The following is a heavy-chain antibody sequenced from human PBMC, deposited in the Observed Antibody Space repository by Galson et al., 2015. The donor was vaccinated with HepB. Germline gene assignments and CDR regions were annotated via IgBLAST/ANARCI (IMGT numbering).Heavy chain of an antibody. CDR1: GFTVSSNH. CDR3: ARARYSSSSRFGFDYYYYYGMDV. D-gene: IGHD6-6*01. V-gene: IGHV3-66*02. Sequence: SLRLSCAASGFTVSSNHMSWVRQAPGKGLEWVSVIYSGGSNKYYADSVKGRFTISRDNSKNTLYLQMNSLRAEDTAVYYCARARYSSSSRFGFDYYYYYGMDVWGQGTTVTVSS. CDR2: IYSGGSNK. J-gene: IGHJ6*02.